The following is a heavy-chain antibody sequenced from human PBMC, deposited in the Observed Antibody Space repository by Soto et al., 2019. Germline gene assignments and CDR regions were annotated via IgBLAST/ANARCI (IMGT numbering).Heavy chain of an antibody. CDR1: GGSISSYY. D-gene: IGHD3-9*01. CDR3: ARTPHYDILTGDDY. Sequence: SETLSLTCTVSGGSISSYYLSWIRQPPGKGLEWIGYIYYSGSTNYNPSLKSRVTISVDTSKNQFSLKLSSVTAADTAVYYCARTPHYDILTGDDYWGQGTLVTVSS. J-gene: IGHJ4*02. CDR2: IYYSGST. V-gene: IGHV4-59*01.